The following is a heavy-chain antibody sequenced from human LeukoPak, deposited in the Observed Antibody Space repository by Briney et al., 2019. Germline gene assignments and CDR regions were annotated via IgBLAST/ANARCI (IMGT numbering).Heavy chain of an antibody. CDR2: INPSGGST. D-gene: IGHD2/OR15-2a*01. CDR1: GYTFTSYY. Sequence: ASVKVSCKASGYTFTSYYMHWVRQAPGQGLEWMGIINPSGGSTSYAQKFQGRVTMTRDMSTSTVYMELSSLRSEDTAVYYCARDRTTNTMGYYFDYWGQGTLVTDSS. V-gene: IGHV1-46*01. CDR3: ARDRTTNTMGYYFDY. J-gene: IGHJ4*02.